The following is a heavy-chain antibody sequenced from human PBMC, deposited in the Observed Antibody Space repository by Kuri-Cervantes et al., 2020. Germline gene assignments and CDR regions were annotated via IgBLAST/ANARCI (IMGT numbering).Heavy chain of an antibody. CDR2: ISSSTNKI. D-gene: IGHD1-26*01. Sequence: GGSLRLSCAASGFTFSSYSMNWVRQAPGKGLEWVSAISSSTNKIFYADSVRGRFTVSRDNPRNTLYLQMNSLRVDDTAVYYCARGYYILDYWGQGTLVTVSS. V-gene: IGHV3-21*01. J-gene: IGHJ4*02. CDR1: GFTFSSYS. CDR3: ARGYYILDY.